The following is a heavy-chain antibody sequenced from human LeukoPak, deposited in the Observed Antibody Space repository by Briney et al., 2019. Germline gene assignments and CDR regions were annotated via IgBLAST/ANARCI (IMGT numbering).Heavy chain of an antibody. V-gene: IGHV4-59*08. CDR3: ARQGAVVPFDY. Sequence: SETLSLTCTVSGGSIRSYYWSWIRQPPGKGLEWIGYIYYSGSTNYNPSLKSRVTISVDTSKNQFSLKLSSVTAADTAVYYCARQGAVVPFDYWGRGTLVTVSS. CDR2: IYYSGST. D-gene: IGHD4-23*01. CDR1: GGSIRSYY. J-gene: IGHJ4*02.